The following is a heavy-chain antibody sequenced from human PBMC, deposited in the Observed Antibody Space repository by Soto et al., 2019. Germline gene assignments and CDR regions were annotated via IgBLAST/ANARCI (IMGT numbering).Heavy chain of an antibody. CDR2: INPDSGVT. CDR3: AKAPTETLNWFDP. CDR1: GYIFSDYY. D-gene: IGHD1-26*01. V-gene: IGHV1-2*02. J-gene: IGHJ5*02. Sequence: ASVKVSCKASGYIFSDYYIHWVRQAPGQGLEWMGWINPDSGVTHSVQKFQGRVTMTRDTSMSTVYMELRRLRSDDTATYYCAKAPTETLNWFDPWGQGTLVTVSS.